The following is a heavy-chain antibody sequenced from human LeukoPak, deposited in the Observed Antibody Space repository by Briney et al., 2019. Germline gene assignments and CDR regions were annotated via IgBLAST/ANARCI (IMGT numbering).Heavy chain of an antibody. CDR3: ARAFKSAGYDFWSGYFGDAFDI. CDR1: GGSISSSSYY. D-gene: IGHD3-3*01. Sequence: SETLSLTCTVSGGSISSSSYYWGWIRQPAGKGLEWIGRIYTSGCTNYNPSLKSRVTISVDTSKNQFSLKLSSVTAADTAVYYCARAFKSAGYDFWSGYFGDAFDIRGQGTMVTVSS. CDR2: IYTSGCT. J-gene: IGHJ3*02. V-gene: IGHV4-61*02.